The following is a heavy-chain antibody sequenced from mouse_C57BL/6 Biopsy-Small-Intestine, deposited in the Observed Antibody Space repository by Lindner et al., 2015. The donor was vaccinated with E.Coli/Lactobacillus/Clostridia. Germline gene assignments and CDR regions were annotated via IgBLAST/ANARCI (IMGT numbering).Heavy chain of an antibody. CDR1: GNTFTSYA. V-gene: IGHV1-84*02. CDR2: IHAGDGDT. J-gene: IGHJ4*01. D-gene: IGHD2-10*02. CDR3: ARETSPFGLVPTAINSFGY. Sequence: SVKVSCKASGNTFTSYAMHWVRQAPGQGLEWMGWIHAGDGDTRYSHKFQGRVTFTRDTSANTAYMELSSLRSEDTAVYFCARETSPFGLVPTAINSFGYWGQGTPVTVSS.